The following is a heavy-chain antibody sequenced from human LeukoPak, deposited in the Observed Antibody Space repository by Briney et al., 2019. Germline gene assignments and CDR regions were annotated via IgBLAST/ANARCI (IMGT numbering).Heavy chain of an antibody. J-gene: IGHJ4*02. D-gene: IGHD6-6*01. CDR1: GGSFSGYY. CDR3: ARGPSDEYSSSSWSDY. CDR2: INHSGST. V-gene: IGHV4-34*01. Sequence: SETLSLTCAVYGGSFSGYYWSWTRQPPGKGLEWIGEINHSGSTNYNPSLKSRVTISVDTSKNQFSLKLSSVTAADTAVYYCARGPSDEYSSSSWSDYWGQGTLVTVSS.